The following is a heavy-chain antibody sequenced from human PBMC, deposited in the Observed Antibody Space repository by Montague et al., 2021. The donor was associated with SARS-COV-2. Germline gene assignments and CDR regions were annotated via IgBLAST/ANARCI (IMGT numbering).Heavy chain of an antibody. Sequence: SETRSLTCAVYGGSFSGYYWNWIRQPPGKGLEWIGEINHSGSTNYNPSLKSRVTMSVDTSKNQFSLKLSSVTAADTAVYYCARGARQGYGFRLGSFDSWGQGTPVTVSS. D-gene: IGHD3-10*01. J-gene: IGHJ4*02. CDR3: ARGARQGYGFRLGSFDS. V-gene: IGHV4-34*01. CDR1: GGSFSGYY. CDR2: INHSGST.